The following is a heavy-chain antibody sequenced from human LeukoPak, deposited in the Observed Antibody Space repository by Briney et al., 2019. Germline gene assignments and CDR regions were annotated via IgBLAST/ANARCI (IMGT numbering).Heavy chain of an antibody. Sequence: ASVKVSCKASGYTFTSYGITWVRLAPGQWLEWMGWISAYNGNTNYAQKFQDRVTMTTDTSTSTAYMELRSLRSEDTAMYYCARVLGIQLWGSSDYWGQGTLVTVSS. CDR2: ISAYNGNT. CDR3: ARVLGIQLWGSSDY. V-gene: IGHV1-18*01. D-gene: IGHD5-18*01. J-gene: IGHJ4*02. CDR1: GYTFTSYG.